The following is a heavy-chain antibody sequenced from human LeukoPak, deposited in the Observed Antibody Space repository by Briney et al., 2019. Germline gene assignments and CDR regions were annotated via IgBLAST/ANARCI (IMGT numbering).Heavy chain of an antibody. J-gene: IGHJ1*01. Sequence: GGSLRLSCAASGFTVSSNYMSWVRQAPGKGLEWVSVIYSGGSTYYADSVKGRFTISRDNSENTLYLQMNSLRAADTAVYYCARGARGYYDFWSGYYTAEYFQHWGQGTLVTVSS. D-gene: IGHD3-3*01. CDR3: ARGARGYYDFWSGYYTAEYFQH. V-gene: IGHV3-66*02. CDR2: IYSGGST. CDR1: GFTVSSNY.